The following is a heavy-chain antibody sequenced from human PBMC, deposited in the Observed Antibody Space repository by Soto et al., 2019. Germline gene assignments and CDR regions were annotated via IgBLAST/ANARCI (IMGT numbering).Heavy chain of an antibody. Sequence: SETLSLTCAVYGGSFSGYYWGWFRQPPGKGLEWIGEVKHSGNINYNPSLKTRLTVSVDTSKNQISLYLTSVTAADSAVYYCSRGVFSGYGSPEFDYWGQGTMVTVSS. CDR2: VKHSGNI. V-gene: IGHV4-34*01. CDR3: SRGVFSGYGSPEFDY. D-gene: IGHD6-25*01. J-gene: IGHJ4*02. CDR1: GGSFSGYY.